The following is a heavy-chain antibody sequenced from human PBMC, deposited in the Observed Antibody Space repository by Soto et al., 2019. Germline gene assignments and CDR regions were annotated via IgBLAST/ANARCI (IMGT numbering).Heavy chain of an antibody. J-gene: IGHJ4*02. CDR3: TREYCSGDSCYGPDY. CDR2: ISAYNDNA. D-gene: IGHD2-15*01. Sequence: GASVKVSCKASGYTFTSYGINWVRQAPGQGLEWMGWISAYNDNAKYAQKIQGRVNVTTDTSTNTAYMELRSLRSDDTSVYYCTREYCSGDSCYGPDYWGQGTLVTVSS. CDR1: GYTFTSYG. V-gene: IGHV1-18*01.